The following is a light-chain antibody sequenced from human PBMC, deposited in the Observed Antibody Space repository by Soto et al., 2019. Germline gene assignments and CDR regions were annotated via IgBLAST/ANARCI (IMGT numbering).Light chain of an antibody. V-gene: IGKV3-20*01. CDR2: GAS. CDR3: QQYESYWT. Sequence: EIVLTQSPGTLSLSPGERATLSCRASQSISSTFLAWYQHKPGQAPKVVMYGASRRATGIPDRFSGSGSGTDFTLTISRLEPEDFAVYYCQQYESYWTFGQGTKVEMK. CDR1: QSISSTF. J-gene: IGKJ1*01.